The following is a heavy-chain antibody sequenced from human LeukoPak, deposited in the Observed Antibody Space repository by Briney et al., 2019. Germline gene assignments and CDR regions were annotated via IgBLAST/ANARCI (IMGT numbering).Heavy chain of an antibody. Sequence: GGSLRLSCAASGFTFGSYAMSWVRQAPGKGLEWVSGISGSSGSGGSTYYADSVKGRFTISRDNSKNTLYLQMNSLRTEDTAVYYCAKANGWYGDAFDIWGQGTMVTVSS. CDR2: ISGSSGSGGST. J-gene: IGHJ3*02. V-gene: IGHV3-23*01. CDR1: GFTFGSYA. CDR3: AKANGWYGDAFDI. D-gene: IGHD6-19*01.